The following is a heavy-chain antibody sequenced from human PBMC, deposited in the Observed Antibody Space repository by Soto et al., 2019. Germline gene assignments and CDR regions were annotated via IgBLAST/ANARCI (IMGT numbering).Heavy chain of an antibody. V-gene: IGHV1-2*02. CDR3: ARVRRSSVFGVVIRRHDAFDI. Sequence: GASVKVSCKASGYTFTGYYMHWVRQAPGQGLEWMGWINPNSGGTNYAQKFQGRVTMTRDTSISTAYMELSRLRSDDTAVYYCARVRRSSVFGVVIRRHDAFDIWGQGTMGT. D-gene: IGHD3-3*01. CDR1: GYTFTGYY. CDR2: INPNSGGT. J-gene: IGHJ3*02.